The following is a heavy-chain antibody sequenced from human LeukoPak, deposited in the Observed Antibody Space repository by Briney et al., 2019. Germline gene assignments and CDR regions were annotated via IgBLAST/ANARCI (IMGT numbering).Heavy chain of an antibody. CDR1: GYSISRGYY. CDR2: IYHTGST. D-gene: IGHD3-10*01. V-gene: IGHV4-38-2*01. J-gene: IGHJ4*02. Sequence: SETLSLTCGVSGYSISRGYYWAWIRQPPGKGLEWIGTIYHTGSTYYTPSLGSRVTISVDTSKNEFSLNLNSVTAADTAVCYCARAGWIITSGIDYWGQGALVTVSS. CDR3: ARAGWIITSGIDY.